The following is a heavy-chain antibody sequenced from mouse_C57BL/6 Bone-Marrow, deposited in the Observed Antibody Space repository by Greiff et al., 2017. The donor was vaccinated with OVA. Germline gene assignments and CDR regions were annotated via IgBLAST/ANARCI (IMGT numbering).Heavy chain of an antibody. CDR2: ISNGGGST. CDR3: ARQGGGYSNYGRVWYFDV. CDR1: GFTFSDYY. J-gene: IGHJ1*03. V-gene: IGHV5-12*01. D-gene: IGHD2-5*01. Sequence: EVKLVESGGGLVQPGGSLKLSCAASGFTFSDYYMYWVRQTPEKRLEWVAYISNGGGSTYYPDTVKGRFTISRDNAKNTLYLQMSRLKSEDTAMYYCARQGGGYSNYGRVWYFDVWGTGTTVTVSS.